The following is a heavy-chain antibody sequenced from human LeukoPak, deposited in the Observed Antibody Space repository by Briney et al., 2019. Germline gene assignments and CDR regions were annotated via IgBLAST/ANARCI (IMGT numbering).Heavy chain of an antibody. V-gene: IGHV1-18*04. CDR3: AREVAAAGILFDP. CDR2: ISAYNGNT. Sequence: RGASVKVSCKASTYTFTAYYLHWVRQAPGQGLEWMGWISAYNGNTNYAQKLQGRVTMTTDTSTSTAYMELRSLRSDDTAVYYCAREVAAAGILFDPWGQGTLVTVSS. CDR1: TYTFTAYY. J-gene: IGHJ5*02. D-gene: IGHD6-13*01.